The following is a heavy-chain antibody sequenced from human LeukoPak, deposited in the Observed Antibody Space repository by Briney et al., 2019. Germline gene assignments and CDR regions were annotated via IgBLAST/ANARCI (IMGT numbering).Heavy chain of an antibody. J-gene: IGHJ3*01. CDR1: GASISSGDYY. CDR3: VKQWLRNAFDL. Sequence: SQTLSLTCSVSGASISSGDYYWSWIRKPPGKGLEWIGYICDGGNAYYNPSLKSRVTISVDTSKNQFSLRLRSVTAADTAVYYCVKQWLRNAFDLWGQGTMVTVSS. V-gene: IGHV4-30-4*01. CDR2: ICDGGNA. D-gene: IGHD3-22*01.